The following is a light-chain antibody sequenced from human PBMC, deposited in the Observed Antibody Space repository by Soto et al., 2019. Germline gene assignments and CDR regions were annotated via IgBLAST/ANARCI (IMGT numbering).Light chain of an antibody. CDR3: QQYNNWPPTWT. CDR2: GAS. V-gene: IGKV3D-15*01. Sequence: EIVMTQSPATLSVSPGERATLSCRASQSVNSNLAWYQQKPGQAPRLLIYGASTRATGIPARFSGSGSGTEFTLTISSLQSEDFADYYCQQYNNWPPTWTFGQGTKVDI. J-gene: IGKJ1*01. CDR1: QSVNSN.